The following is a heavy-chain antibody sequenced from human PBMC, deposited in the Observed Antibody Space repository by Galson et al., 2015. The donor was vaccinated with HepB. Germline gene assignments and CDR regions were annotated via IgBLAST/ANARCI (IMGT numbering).Heavy chain of an antibody. V-gene: IGHV3-11*05. CDR1: GFTFSDYY. CDR2: ISSSSSYA. Sequence: SLRLSCAASGFTFSDYYMNWIRQAPGKGLEWISHISSSSSYANYADSVKGRFTISRDNAKNSLYLQMNSLRAEDTAVYYCARDRDYDASSGDAFDIWGQGTMVTVSS. D-gene: IGHD3-22*01. J-gene: IGHJ3*02. CDR3: ARDRDYDASSGDAFDI.